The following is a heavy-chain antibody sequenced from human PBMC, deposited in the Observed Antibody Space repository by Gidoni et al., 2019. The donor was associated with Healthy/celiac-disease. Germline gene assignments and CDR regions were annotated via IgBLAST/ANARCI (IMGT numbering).Heavy chain of an antibody. CDR2: IFSNDEK. D-gene: IGHD6-6*01. CDR1: GFPLSNARMG. CDR3: ARTTGHSSSSYYYYYYMDV. V-gene: IGHV2-26*01. Sequence: QVTLKESGPVLVNPTETLTLTCTVPGFPLSNARMGVSWIRQPPGKALEWLAHIFSNDEKSYSTSLKSRITISKDTSKSQVVLTMTNMDPVDTATYYCARTTGHSSSSYYYYYYMDVWGKGTTVTVSS. J-gene: IGHJ6*03.